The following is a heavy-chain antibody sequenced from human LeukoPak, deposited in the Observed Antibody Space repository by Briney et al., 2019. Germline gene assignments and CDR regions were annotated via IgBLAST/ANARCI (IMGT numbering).Heavy chain of an antibody. J-gene: IGHJ4*02. D-gene: IGHD3-22*01. CDR3: ARAPPRYYDSSGYYYDLYYFDY. Sequence: PGGSLRLSCAASGFTFSSYAMHRVRQAPGKGLEWVAVISYDGSNKYYADSVKGRFTISRDNSKNTLYLQMNSLRAEDTAVYYCARAPPRYYDSSGYYYDLYYFDYWGQGTLVTVSS. CDR2: ISYDGSNK. CDR1: GFTFSSYA. V-gene: IGHV3-30*04.